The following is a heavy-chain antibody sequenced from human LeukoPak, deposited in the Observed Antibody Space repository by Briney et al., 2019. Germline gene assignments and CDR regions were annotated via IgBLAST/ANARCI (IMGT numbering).Heavy chain of an antibody. D-gene: IGHD3-10*01. J-gene: IGHJ6*03. V-gene: IGHV4-34*01. CDR1: GGSFSGYY. CDR3: ARGRGVNYYYYYYMDV. CDR2: INHSGST. Sequence: SETLSLTCAVCGGSFSGYYWSWIRQPPGKGLEWIGEINHSGSTNYNPSLKSRVTISVDTSKNQFSLKLSSVTAADTAVYYCARGRGVNYYYYYYMDVWGKGTTVTVSS.